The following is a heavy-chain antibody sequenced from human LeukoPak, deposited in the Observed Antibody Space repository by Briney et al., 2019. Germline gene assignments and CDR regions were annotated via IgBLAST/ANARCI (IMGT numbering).Heavy chain of an antibody. V-gene: IGHV3-48*02. J-gene: IGHJ5*02. Sequence: PGGSLRLSCAASGFTFRSYSMNWVRQAPGKGLEWVSHITSSGTTIYYADSVNGRFTISRDNAKNSLSLQMNSLRDEDTAVYYCAREVVIAANLASFDPWGQGTLVTVSS. CDR3: AREVVIAANLASFDP. CDR2: ITSSGTTI. D-gene: IGHD2-15*01. CDR1: GFTFRSYS.